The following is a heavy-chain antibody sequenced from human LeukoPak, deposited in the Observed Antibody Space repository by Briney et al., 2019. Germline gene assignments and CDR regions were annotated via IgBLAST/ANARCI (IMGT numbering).Heavy chain of an antibody. CDR3: ARDLTVTDYYYYGMDV. CDR1: GFTFSGYP. J-gene: IGHJ6*02. Sequence: GGSLRLSCAASGFTFSGYPIHWVRQAPGKGLEWVAVISYDGSNKYYADSVKGRFTISRDNSKNTLYLQMNSLRAEDTAVYYCARDLTVTDYYYYGMDVWGQGTTVTVSS. V-gene: IGHV3-30-3*01. CDR2: ISYDGSNK. D-gene: IGHD4-11*01.